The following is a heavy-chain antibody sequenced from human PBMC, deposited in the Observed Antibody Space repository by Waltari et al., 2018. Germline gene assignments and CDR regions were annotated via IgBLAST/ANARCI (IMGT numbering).Heavy chain of an antibody. D-gene: IGHD3-9*01. V-gene: IGHV4-39*07. CDR2: IYYSGST. Sequence: QLQLQESGPGLVKPSETLSLTCTVSGGSISSSSYYWGWIRQPPGQGLEWIGSIYYSGSTYYNPSLKSRVTISVDTSKNQFSLKLSSVTAADTAVYYCAREKPNILTGYYQINWFDPWGQGTLVTVSS. J-gene: IGHJ5*02. CDR3: AREKPNILTGYYQINWFDP. CDR1: GGSISSSSYY.